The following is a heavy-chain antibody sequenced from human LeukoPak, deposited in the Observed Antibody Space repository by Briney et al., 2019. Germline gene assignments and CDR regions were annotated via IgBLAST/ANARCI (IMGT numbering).Heavy chain of an antibody. J-gene: IGHJ4*02. CDR1: GLTFRNYG. Sequence: PGGSLRLSCAASGLTFRNYGMHWVRQAPGKGLEWVSAITDSGGDTYHADSVKGRLTISRDNSKNTLYLQMNSLRVEDTAVCYCAKGSSSSRPYYFDFWGQGALVTVSS. CDR2: ITDSGGDT. D-gene: IGHD6-6*01. CDR3: AKGSSSSRPYYFDF. V-gene: IGHV3-23*01.